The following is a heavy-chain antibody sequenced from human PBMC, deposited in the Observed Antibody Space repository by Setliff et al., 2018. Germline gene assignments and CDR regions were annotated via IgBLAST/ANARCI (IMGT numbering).Heavy chain of an antibody. CDR3: AKDKDVRVDYFDY. CDR1: GFTFSHFA. CDR2: IGAGGDYT. J-gene: IGHJ4*02. D-gene: IGHD3-10*01. Sequence: AGGSLRLSCAASGFTFSHFAVTWVRQSPGRGLEWVASIGAGGDYTKYADSVRGRFTISRDNARNSLSLQMNSLRSDDTAIYYCAKDKDVRVDYFDYWGPGTLVTVSS. V-gene: IGHV3-21*04.